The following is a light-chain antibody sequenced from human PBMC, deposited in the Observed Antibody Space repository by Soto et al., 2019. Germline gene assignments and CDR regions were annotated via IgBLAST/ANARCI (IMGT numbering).Light chain of an antibody. CDR3: QSYDSSLSVYV. J-gene: IGLJ1*01. Sequence: QSVLTQPPSVSGAPGQRVTISCTGGSSNIGAGYDVHWYQQLPGTAPKLLIYGNNNRPSGVPDRFSGSKSGTSASLAITGLQAEDEADYCCQSYDSSLSVYVFGTGTQLTVL. CDR1: SSNIGAGYD. V-gene: IGLV1-40*01. CDR2: GNN.